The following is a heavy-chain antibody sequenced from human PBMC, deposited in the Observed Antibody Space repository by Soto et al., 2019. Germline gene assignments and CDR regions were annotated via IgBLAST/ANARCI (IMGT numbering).Heavy chain of an antibody. Sequence: ASVKVSCKASGYTFTSYAMHWVRQAPGQRLEWMGWISAYNGNTNYAQKLQGRVTMTTDTSTSTAYMELRSLRSDDTAVYYCASSSSWYSDAFDIWGQGTMVTVSS. J-gene: IGHJ3*02. V-gene: IGHV1-18*01. CDR1: GYTFTSYA. CDR3: ASSSSWYSDAFDI. CDR2: ISAYNGNT. D-gene: IGHD6-13*01.